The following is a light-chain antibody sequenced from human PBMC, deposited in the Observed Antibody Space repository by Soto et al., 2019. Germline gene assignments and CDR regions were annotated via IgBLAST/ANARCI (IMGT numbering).Light chain of an antibody. CDR1: SSDVGAYNY. V-gene: IGLV2-8*01. J-gene: IGLJ1*01. Sequence: QSALTQPPSASGSPGQSVTISCTGTSSDVGAYNYVSWYQQHPGKAPKLMIYEVSKRPSGVPDRFSASKSGNTASLTVSGLQAEDEADYYCVSYAGSKNVFGTGTNVTVL. CDR3: VSYAGSKNV. CDR2: EVS.